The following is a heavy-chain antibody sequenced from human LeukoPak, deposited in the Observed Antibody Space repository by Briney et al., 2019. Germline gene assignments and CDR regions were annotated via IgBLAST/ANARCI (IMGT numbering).Heavy chain of an antibody. D-gene: IGHD3-3*01. CDR3: ARLLIYDFWSGYSSFDY. J-gene: IGHJ4*02. V-gene: IGHV4-38-2*02. CDR1: GYSISSGYY. CDR2: IYYSGST. Sequence: PSETLSLTCTVSGYSISSGYYWGWIRPPPGKGLEWIGSIYYSGSTYYNPSLKSRVTISVDTSKNQFSLKLSSVTAADTAVYYCARLLIYDFWSGYSSFDYWGQGTLVTVSS.